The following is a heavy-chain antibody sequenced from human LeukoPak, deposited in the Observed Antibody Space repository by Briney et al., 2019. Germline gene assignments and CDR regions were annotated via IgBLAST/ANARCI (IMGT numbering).Heavy chain of an antibody. J-gene: IGHJ4*02. CDR2: ISSSGNT. Sequence: GGSLRLSCAASGFTFSRSAMTWVRQTPGKGLDWVSSISSSGNTYYADSVKGRFTISRDNSKNMLYLQMNSLRAEDTTVYYCVKGRISEDGLDFGGQGTLVTVSS. V-gene: IGHV3-23*01. D-gene: IGHD6-13*01. CDR1: GFTFSRSA. CDR3: VKGRISEDGLDF.